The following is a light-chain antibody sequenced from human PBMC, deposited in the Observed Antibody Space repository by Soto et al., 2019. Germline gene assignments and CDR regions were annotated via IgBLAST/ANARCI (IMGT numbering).Light chain of an antibody. Sequence: DIQMTQSPSTQSASIGDRVTITCRASQSIDSWLAWYQQKPGKAPKLLIYKASTLEGGVPSRFSGSGSGTEFTLTISSLQPDDFATYYCQNYNSPPWTFGQGTKVEIK. CDR2: KAS. CDR1: QSIDSW. J-gene: IGKJ1*01. V-gene: IGKV1-5*03. CDR3: QNYNSPPWT.